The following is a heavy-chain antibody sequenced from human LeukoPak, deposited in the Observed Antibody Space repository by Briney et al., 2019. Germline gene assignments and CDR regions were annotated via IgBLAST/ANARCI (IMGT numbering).Heavy chain of an antibody. CDR2: ISGSGGTT. CDR3: AKTPGWRLNDAFYI. Sequence: KSGGSLRHSCAASGFTFSSYDMSWVRQAPGKGLKWVSAISGSGGTTYDADSVEGRFTISRDNSKNTLYLQMNSLRAEDTAVYYCAKTPGWRLNDAFYIWGQGTMVTVSS. CDR1: GFTFSSYD. V-gene: IGHV3-23*01. J-gene: IGHJ3*02. D-gene: IGHD2-21*02.